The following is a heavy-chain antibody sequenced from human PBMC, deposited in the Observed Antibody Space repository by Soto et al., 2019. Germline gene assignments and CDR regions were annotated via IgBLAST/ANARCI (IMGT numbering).Heavy chain of an antibody. J-gene: IGHJ6*02. Sequence: ASVKVSCKASGYTFTGYYMHWVRQAPGQGLEWMGWINPNSGGTNYAQKFQGWVTMTRETSISTAYMELSRLRSDDTAVYYCARARWTGTTYYYGMDVWGQGTTVTVSS. CDR3: ARARWTGTTYYYGMDV. D-gene: IGHD1-7*01. V-gene: IGHV1-2*04. CDR2: INPNSGGT. CDR1: GYTFTGYY.